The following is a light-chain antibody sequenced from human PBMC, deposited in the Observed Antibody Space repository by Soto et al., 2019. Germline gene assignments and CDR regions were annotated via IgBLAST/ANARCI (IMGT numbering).Light chain of an antibody. CDR3: QQYNTYSLT. CDR2: DAS. J-gene: IGKJ1*01. CDR1: QSISTW. V-gene: IGKV1-5*01. Sequence: DIQLTHSPSTLSASVGDRVTITFRSTQSISTWLAWYQQKPGKAPDLLIYDASSLQTGVPSRFSGSGSGTEFTLTISSLQPDDFATYYCQQYNTYSLTFGQGTKVDIK.